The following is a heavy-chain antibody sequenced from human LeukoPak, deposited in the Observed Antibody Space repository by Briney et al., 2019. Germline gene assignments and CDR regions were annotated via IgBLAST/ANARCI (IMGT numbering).Heavy chain of an antibody. Sequence: GGSLRLSCAASGFTFSSYAMHWVRQAPGKGLEWVAIMSSDGSNNYYADSVKGRFTISRDNSKNTLYLQMNSLRAEDTAVYYCARSRGYSGYDLARYWGQGTLVTVSS. J-gene: IGHJ4*02. CDR3: ARSRGYSGYDLARY. CDR1: GFTFSSYA. V-gene: IGHV3-30*04. CDR2: MSSDGSNN. D-gene: IGHD5-12*01.